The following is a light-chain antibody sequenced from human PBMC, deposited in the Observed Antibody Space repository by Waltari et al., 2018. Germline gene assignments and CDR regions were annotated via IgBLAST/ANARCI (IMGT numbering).Light chain of an antibody. CDR3: QQYYNIPRT. Sequence: DIVMTQSTDSLALSLGERATIKCKTSQSVLYNSNSKNYLAWYQQKPGQPPKLLISWASTRESGVPDRFSGSGSGTDFTLIISNLQAEDVAVYYCQQYYNIPRTFGQGTKLEI. V-gene: IGKV4-1*01. CDR1: QSVLYNSNSKNY. CDR2: WAS. J-gene: IGKJ2*01.